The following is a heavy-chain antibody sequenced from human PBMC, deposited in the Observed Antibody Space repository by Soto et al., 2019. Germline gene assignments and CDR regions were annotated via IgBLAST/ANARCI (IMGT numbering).Heavy chain of an antibody. D-gene: IGHD5-18*01. CDR3: ATRSGKKYSHYGMDV. CDR2: IYYSGST. V-gene: IGHV4-39*01. Sequence: SETLSLTCTVSGGSISSSSYYWGWIRQPPGKGLEWIGSIYYSGSTYYNPSLKSRVTISVDTSKNQFSLKLSSVTAADTAVYYCATRSGKKYSHYGMDVWGQGTTVTVSS. J-gene: IGHJ6*02. CDR1: GGSISSSSYY.